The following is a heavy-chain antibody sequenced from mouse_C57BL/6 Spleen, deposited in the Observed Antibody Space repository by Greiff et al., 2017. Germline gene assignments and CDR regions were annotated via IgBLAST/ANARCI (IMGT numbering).Heavy chain of an antibody. D-gene: IGHD3-2*02. CDR3: ARSSLDSSGYLDY. V-gene: IGHV7-3*01. Sequence: EVQLVESGGGLVQPGGSLSLSCAASGFTFTDYYMSWVRQPPGKALEWLGFISNKANGNTTEYSASVKGRFTITRDNSQSFLYLQIHALRAEDSATYYCARSSLDSSGYLDYWGQGTTLTVSS. J-gene: IGHJ2*01. CDR1: GFTFTDYY. CDR2: ISNKANGNTT.